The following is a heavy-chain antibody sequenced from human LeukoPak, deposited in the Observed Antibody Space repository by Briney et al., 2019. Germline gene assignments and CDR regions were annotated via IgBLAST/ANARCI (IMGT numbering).Heavy chain of an antibody. Sequence: PGGSLRLSCAASGFTFSSYGMHWVRQAPGKVLEWVAVIWYDGSNKYYADSVKGRFTISRDNSKNTLYLQMNSLRAEDTAVYYCARERGYLWGYYDSSGYYSMGYWGQGTLVTVSS. CDR3: ARERGYLWGYYDSSGYYSMGY. D-gene: IGHD3-22*01. V-gene: IGHV3-33*01. CDR2: IWYDGSNK. CDR1: GFTFSSYG. J-gene: IGHJ4*02.